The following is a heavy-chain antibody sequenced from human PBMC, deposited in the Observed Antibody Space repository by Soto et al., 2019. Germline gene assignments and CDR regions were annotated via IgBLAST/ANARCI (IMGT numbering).Heavy chain of an antibody. Sequence: ASVKVSCKASGGTFSSYAISWVRQAPGQGLEWMGGIIPIFGTANYAQKFQGRVTITADESTSKAYMELGSLRSEDTAVYYCARGRSRNYYDSSGYFSDYWGQGTLVTVSS. D-gene: IGHD3-22*01. CDR3: ARGRSRNYYDSSGYFSDY. J-gene: IGHJ4*02. V-gene: IGHV1-69*13. CDR1: GGTFSSYA. CDR2: IIPIFGTA.